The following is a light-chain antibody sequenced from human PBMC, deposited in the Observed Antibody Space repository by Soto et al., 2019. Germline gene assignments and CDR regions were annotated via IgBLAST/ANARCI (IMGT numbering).Light chain of an antibody. CDR1: QSVSRY. CDR3: QQRSNWPRT. Sequence: EIVLTQSPATLSLSPGERATLSCRASQSVSRYLAWYQQKPGQAPRLLIYDASNRATGIPARLSGSGSGTDCTLPSSSLEPEDFAVYYCQQRSNWPRTFGGGTKGELQ. CDR2: DAS. V-gene: IGKV3-11*01. J-gene: IGKJ4*01.